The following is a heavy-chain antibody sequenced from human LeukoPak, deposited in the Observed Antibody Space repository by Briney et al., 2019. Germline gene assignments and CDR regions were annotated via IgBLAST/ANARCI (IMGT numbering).Heavy chain of an antibody. Sequence: GESLKISCKGSGYGFTSYWIGWVRQMPGKGLEWMGIIYPGDSDTRYSPSFQGQVTISADKSISTAYLQWSSLKASDTAMYYCARLSLASYNWNEAYEYWGQGTLVTVSS. CDR3: ARLSLASYNWNEAYEY. CDR2: IYPGDSDT. D-gene: IGHD1-20*01. CDR1: GYGFTSYW. J-gene: IGHJ4*02. V-gene: IGHV5-51*01.